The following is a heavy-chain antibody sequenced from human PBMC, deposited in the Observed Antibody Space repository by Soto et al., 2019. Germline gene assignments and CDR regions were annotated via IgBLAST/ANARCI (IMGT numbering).Heavy chain of an antibody. CDR2: INAGNGNT. V-gene: IGHV1-3*01. CDR3: ARELGILTGLPDDPYMDV. Sequence: ASVKVSCKASGYTFTSYAMHWVRQAPGQRLEWMGWINAGNGNTKYSQKFQGRVTITRDTSASTAYMELSSLRSEDTAVYYCARELGILTGLPDDPYMDVWGKGTTVTVSS. D-gene: IGHD3-9*01. J-gene: IGHJ6*03. CDR1: GYTFTSYA.